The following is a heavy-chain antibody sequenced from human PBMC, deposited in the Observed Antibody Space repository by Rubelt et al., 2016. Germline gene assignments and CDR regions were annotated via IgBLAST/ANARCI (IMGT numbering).Heavy chain of an antibody. CDR1: GGSISNYY. V-gene: IGHV4-59*08. CDR2: ISYSGTP. CDR3: ARHLGRYSSTWGFDY. Sequence: QVQLQESGPGLVQPSETLSLTCTVSGGSISNYYWIWIRQPPGKELEWIGYISYSGTPNYNPSLKSRVNITLDTSKNQFSLRQTSMTAADTAVYYCARHLGRYSSTWGFDYWGQGTLVTVSS. D-gene: IGHD6-13*01. J-gene: IGHJ4*02.